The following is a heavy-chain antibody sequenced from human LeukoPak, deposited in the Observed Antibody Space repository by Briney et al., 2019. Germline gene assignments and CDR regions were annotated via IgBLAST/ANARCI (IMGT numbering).Heavy chain of an antibody. CDR1: GFTFSDYY. J-gene: IGHJ4*02. D-gene: IGHD3-10*01. CDR2: ISNSGRTI. Sequence: GGSLRLSCAASGFTFSDYYMSWIRQAPGKGLEWLSYISNSGRTIYYADSVKGRFTISRDNAKNSLHLQMNSLRAEDTAVYYCARETYGSGTGNWGQGTLITVSS. CDR3: ARETYGSGTGN. V-gene: IGHV3-11*01.